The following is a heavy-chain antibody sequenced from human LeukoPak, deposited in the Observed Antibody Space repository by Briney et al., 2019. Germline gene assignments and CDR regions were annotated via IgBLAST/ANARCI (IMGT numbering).Heavy chain of an antibody. CDR3: ARALRLGEFDY. V-gene: IGHV1-8*01. Sequence: ASVKVSCKTSGYTFTSYDISWVRQATGQGLEWMGWMNPNSGNTGYAQKFQGRVTMTRNTSISTAYMDLSSPRSDDTAVYYCARALRLGEFDYWGQGTLVTVSS. CDR1: GYTFTSYD. D-gene: IGHD3-16*01. CDR2: MNPNSGNT. J-gene: IGHJ4*02.